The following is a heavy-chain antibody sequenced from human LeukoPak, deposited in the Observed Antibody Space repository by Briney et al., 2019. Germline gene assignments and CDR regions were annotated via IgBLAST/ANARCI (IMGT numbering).Heavy chain of an antibody. V-gene: IGHV3-23*01. D-gene: IGHD5-24*01. J-gene: IGHJ4*02. CDR1: GFTFSSCA. CDR3: ARGAGYNYPYYFDY. Sequence: TGGSLRLSCAASGFTFSSCAMSWVRQTPEKGLEWVAGISGGDDSTYYADSVKGRFTISRDNSKNTLYLQMNSLRAEDTAVYYCARGAGYNYPYYFDYWGQGTLVTVSS. CDR2: ISGGDDST.